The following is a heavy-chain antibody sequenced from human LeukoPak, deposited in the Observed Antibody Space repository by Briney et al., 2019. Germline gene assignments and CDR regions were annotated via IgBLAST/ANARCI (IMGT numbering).Heavy chain of an antibody. D-gene: IGHD3-3*01. CDR3: ARDKTYYDFWSGYYLEGDAFDI. CDR1: GYTFTSYG. V-gene: IGHV1-18*01. Sequence: WASVKVSCKASGYTFTSYGISWVRQAPGQGLEWMGWISAYNGNTNYAQKLQGRVTMTTDTSTSTAYMELRSLRSDDTAVYYCARDKTYYDFWSGYYLEGDAFDIWGQGTMVTVSS. CDR2: ISAYNGNT. J-gene: IGHJ3*02.